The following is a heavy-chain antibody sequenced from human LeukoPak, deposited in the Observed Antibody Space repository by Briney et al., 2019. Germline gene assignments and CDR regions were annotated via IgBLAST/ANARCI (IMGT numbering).Heavy chain of an antibody. CDR3: ARLNYYGSGSFY. CDR1: GGSISSYY. CDR2: IYYSGST. V-gene: IGHV4-59*08. D-gene: IGHD3-10*01. Sequence: PSETLSLTCTVYGGSISSYYWSWIRQPPGKGLEWIGYIYYSGSTNYNPSLKSRVTISVDTSKNQFSLKLSSVTAADTAVYYCARLNYYGSGSFYWGQGTLVTVSS. J-gene: IGHJ4*02.